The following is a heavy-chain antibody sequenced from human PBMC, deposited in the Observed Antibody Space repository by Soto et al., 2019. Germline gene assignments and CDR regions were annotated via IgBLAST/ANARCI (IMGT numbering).Heavy chain of an antibody. D-gene: IGHD3-10*01. Sequence: GWSLRLSCAASGFTFSNYAMSWVRQTPGKGLEWVSGISGSGGTTDYADSAKGRFTISRDKSKNTLHLQMNSLRPEDTAVYYCAKDRETNMVGSYFDSCGQGTMVTVSS. CDR2: ISGSGGTT. CDR1: GFTFSNYA. CDR3: AKDRETNMVGSYFDS. V-gene: IGHV3-23*01. J-gene: IGHJ4*02.